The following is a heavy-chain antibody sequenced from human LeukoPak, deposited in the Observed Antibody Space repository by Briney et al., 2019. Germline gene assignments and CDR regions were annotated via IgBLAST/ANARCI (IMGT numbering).Heavy chain of an antibody. Sequence: ASVKVSCKASGGTFSSYAISWVRQAPGQGLDWMGIINPSGGSTSYAQKFQGRVTMTRDMSTSTVYMELSSLRSEDTAVYYCARGKRYSSSWYPWGQYYYYMDVWGKGTTVTVSS. CDR2: INPSGGST. V-gene: IGHV1-46*01. J-gene: IGHJ6*03. D-gene: IGHD6-13*01. CDR3: ARGKRYSSSWYPWGQYYYYMDV. CDR1: GGTFSSYA.